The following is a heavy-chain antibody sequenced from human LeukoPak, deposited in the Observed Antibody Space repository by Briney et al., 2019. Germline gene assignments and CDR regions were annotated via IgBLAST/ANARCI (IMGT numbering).Heavy chain of an antibody. CDR2: IIPIFGTA. CDR3: AKDPARPEPRCFAP. V-gene: IGHV1-69*01. CDR1: GGTFSSYA. Sequence: SVKVSCKASGGTFSSYAISWVRQAPGQGLEWMGGIIPIFGTANYAQKFQGRVTITADESTSTAYMELSSLRSEDTAVYYCAKDPARPEPRCFAPWGKEPLVTVS. D-gene: IGHD1-14*01. J-gene: IGHJ5*02.